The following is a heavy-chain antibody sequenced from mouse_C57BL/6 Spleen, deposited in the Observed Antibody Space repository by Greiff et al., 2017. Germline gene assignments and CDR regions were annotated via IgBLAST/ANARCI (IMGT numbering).Heavy chain of an antibody. Sequence: EVHLVESGPELVKPGASVKISCKASGYSFTDYNMNWVKQSNGKSLEWIGLINPNYGTTSYNQTFKGKATLTVDQSSSTAYMQLNSLTSEDSAVXYGARGPGNYVLDYWGQGTTLTVSS. CDR2: INPNYGTT. J-gene: IGHJ2*01. CDR1: GYSFTDYN. V-gene: IGHV1-39*01. CDR3: ARGPGNYVLDY. D-gene: IGHD2-1*01.